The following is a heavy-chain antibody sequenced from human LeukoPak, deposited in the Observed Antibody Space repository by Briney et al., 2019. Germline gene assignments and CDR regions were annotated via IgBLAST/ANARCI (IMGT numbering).Heavy chain of an antibody. CDR1: GYTFTDYY. Sequence: ASVKVSCKASGYTFTDYYMHWVRQAPGQGLDRVGWINPTSGATNYAQKFQGRVTMTRDTSNNTSYMELSRLRSDDTAVYYCAREFRTTTWSFDAFDLWGQGTMVTVSS. D-gene: IGHD1/OR15-1a*01. CDR3: AREFRTTTWSFDAFDL. V-gene: IGHV1-2*02. CDR2: INPTSGAT. J-gene: IGHJ3*01.